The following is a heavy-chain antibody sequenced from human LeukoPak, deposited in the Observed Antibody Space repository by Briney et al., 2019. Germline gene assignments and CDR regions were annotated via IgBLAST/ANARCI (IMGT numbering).Heavy chain of an antibody. CDR1: GGTSSSYA. Sequence: SVKVSCKASGGTSSSYAISWVRQAPGQGLEWMGRIIPILGIANYAQKFQGRVTITADKSTSTAYMELSSLRSEDTAVYYCARVSTDYSNYERFDPWGQGTLVTVSS. CDR3: ARVSTDYSNYERFDP. CDR2: IIPILGIA. J-gene: IGHJ5*02. V-gene: IGHV1-69*04. D-gene: IGHD4-11*01.